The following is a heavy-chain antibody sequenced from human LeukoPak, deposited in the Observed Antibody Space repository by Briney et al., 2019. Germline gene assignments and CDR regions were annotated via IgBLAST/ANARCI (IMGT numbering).Heavy chain of an antibody. Sequence: GGSLRLSCAASGFTFSDYYMSWIRQAPGKGLEWVSYISSSGTTIYYADSVKGRFTISRDNAKNSLYLQMNSLRAEGTAVYYCARDDRTYYYGSGSYYEHYYYMDVWGKGTTVTISS. D-gene: IGHD3-10*01. CDR1: GFTFSDYY. J-gene: IGHJ6*03. V-gene: IGHV3-11*04. CDR2: ISSSGTTI. CDR3: ARDDRTYYYGSGSYYEHYYYMDV.